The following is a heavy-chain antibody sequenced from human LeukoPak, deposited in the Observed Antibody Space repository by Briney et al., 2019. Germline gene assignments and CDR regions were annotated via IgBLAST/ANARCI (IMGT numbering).Heavy chain of an antibody. CDR2: INRSGST. V-gene: IGHV4-34*01. J-gene: IGHJ4*02. D-gene: IGHD6-6*01. CDR3: ARGRLVSSQPFDY. CDR1: GGSFSGYY. Sequence: SETLSLTCAVYGGSFSGYYWSWIRQPPGKGLEWIGEINRSGSTNYNPSLKSRVTISADTSKNQFSLKLSSVTAADTAVYYCARGRLVSSQPFDYWGQGTLVTVSS.